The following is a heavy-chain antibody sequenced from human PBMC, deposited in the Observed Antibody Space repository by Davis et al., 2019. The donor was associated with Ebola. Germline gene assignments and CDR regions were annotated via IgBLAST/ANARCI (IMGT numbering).Heavy chain of an antibody. CDR1: GFTFSSYG. D-gene: IGHD6-6*01. V-gene: IGHV3-30*03. J-gene: IGHJ6*03. CDR3: ARWSSGRTSSASYYYIDV. CDR2: ISYDGSNK. Sequence: PGGSLRLSCAASGFTFSSYGMHWVRQAPGKGLEWVAVISYDGSNKYYADSVKGRFTISRDNSKNTLYLQMTGLRAEDSAVYYCARWSSGRTSSASYYYIDVWGKGTTVTVSS.